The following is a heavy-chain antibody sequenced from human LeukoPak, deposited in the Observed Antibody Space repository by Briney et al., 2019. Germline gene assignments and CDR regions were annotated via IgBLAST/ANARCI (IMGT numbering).Heavy chain of an antibody. CDR3: AMTPAGTGGPQFDY. CDR2: IRYDGSNK. D-gene: IGHD6-13*01. J-gene: IGHJ4*02. V-gene: IGHV3-30*02. CDR1: GFTFSSYG. Sequence: PGGSLRLSCAASGFTFSSYGMHWVRQAPGKGLEWVAFIRYDGSNKYYADSVKGRFTIFRDNSKNTLYLQMNSLRAEDTAVYYCAMTPAGTGGPQFDYWGQGTLVTVSS.